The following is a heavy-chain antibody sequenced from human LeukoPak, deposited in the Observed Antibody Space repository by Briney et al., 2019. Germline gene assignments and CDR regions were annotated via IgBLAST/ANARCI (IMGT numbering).Heavy chain of an antibody. CDR1: GLTFSIYA. CDR2: ISWNSGSI. CDR3: AKALSGWYPDDAFDI. D-gene: IGHD6-19*01. V-gene: IGHV3-9*01. J-gene: IGHJ3*02. Sequence: GGSLRLSCAASGLTFSIYAMHWVRQAPGKGLEWVSGISWNSGSIGYADSVKGRFTISRDNAKNSLYLQMNSLRAEDTALYYCAKALSGWYPDDAFDIWGQGTVVTVSS.